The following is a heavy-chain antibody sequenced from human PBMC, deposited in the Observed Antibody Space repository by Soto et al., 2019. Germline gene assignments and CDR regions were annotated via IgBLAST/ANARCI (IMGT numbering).Heavy chain of an antibody. D-gene: IGHD1-1*01. J-gene: IGHJ4*02. V-gene: IGHV1-18*01. Sequence: QVHLVQSGAEVKKPGASVKVSCKASGYTFTSYGITWVRQAPGQGLEWMGWISAHNGNTDYAQKLQGRVIVTRDTSTSTAYMQLRSLRSDDTSVYYCARGRYGDYWGQGALVTVSS. CDR3: ARGRYGDY. CDR1: GYTFTSYG. CDR2: ISAHNGNT.